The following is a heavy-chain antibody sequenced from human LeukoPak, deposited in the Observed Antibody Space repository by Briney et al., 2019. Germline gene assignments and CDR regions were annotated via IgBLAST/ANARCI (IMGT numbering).Heavy chain of an antibody. J-gene: IGHJ4*01. CDR2: LSYTGKT. CDR1: GASVSSSH. V-gene: IGHV4-59*02. D-gene: IGHD3-22*01. CDR3: SEGYFEAFDR. Sequence: PSETLSLTCVVSGASVSSSHWNWIRQLPGKGLEWIGCLSYTGKTDYNPSLTSRVTISLDTSKNQVSLKVRSVTAADTAIYDCSEGYFEAFDRWGQGTMVTVSS.